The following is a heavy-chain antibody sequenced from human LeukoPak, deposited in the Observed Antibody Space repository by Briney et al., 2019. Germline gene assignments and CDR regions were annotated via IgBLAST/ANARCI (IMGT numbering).Heavy chain of an antibody. CDR1: GFTFSSYA. D-gene: IGHD1-14*01. J-gene: IGHJ6*03. CDR3: AKDLTGRTYSYSYMDV. CDR2: ISGSGGST. Sequence: GGSLRLSCAASGFTFSSYAMSWVRQAPGKGLEWVSAISGSGGSTYYADSVKGRFTISRDNSKNTLYLQMNSLTAEDTAVYYCAKDLTGRTYSYSYMDVWGKGTTVTVSS. V-gene: IGHV3-23*01.